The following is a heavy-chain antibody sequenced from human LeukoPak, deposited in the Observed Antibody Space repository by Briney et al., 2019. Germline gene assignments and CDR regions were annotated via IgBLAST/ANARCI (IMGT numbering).Heavy chain of an antibody. V-gene: IGHV3-66*02. D-gene: IGHD6-13*01. CDR3: HSSSYPTNWFDP. J-gene: IGHJ5*02. Sequence: GGSLRLSCAASGFTVSSNYMSWVRQAPGKGLEWVSVIYSGGSTYYADSVKGRFTISRDNSKNTLHLQMNSLRTEDTAVYYCHSSSYPTNWFDPWGQGTLVTVSS. CDR2: IYSGGST. CDR1: GFTVSSNY.